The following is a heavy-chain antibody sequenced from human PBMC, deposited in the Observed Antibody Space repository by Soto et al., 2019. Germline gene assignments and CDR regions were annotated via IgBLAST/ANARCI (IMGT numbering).Heavy chain of an antibody. J-gene: IGHJ6*03. CDR2: IYPGDSDT. CDR3: ARLGAAGTKRHFYYYYMDV. D-gene: IGHD6-13*01. CDR1: GYSFTSYW. Sequence: GESLKISCKGSGYSFTSYWIGWVRQMPGKGLDWMGIIYPGDSDTRYSPSFQGQVTISADKSISTAYLQWSSLKASDTAMYYCARLGAAGTKRHFYYYYMDVWGKGTTVTVSS. V-gene: IGHV5-51*01.